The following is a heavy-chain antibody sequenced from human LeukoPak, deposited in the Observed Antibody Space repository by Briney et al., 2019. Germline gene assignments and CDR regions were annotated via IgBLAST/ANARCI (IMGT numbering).Heavy chain of an antibody. CDR3: ARDSVYYYDSSGYHHYYMDV. V-gene: IGHV3-48*01. CDR1: GFTFSSYS. CDR2: ISSSSSTI. D-gene: IGHD3-22*01. J-gene: IGHJ6*03. Sequence: GGSLRLSCAASGFTFSSYSMNWVRQAPGKGLEWVSYISSSSSTIYYADSVKGRFTISRDNAKNSLYLQMNSLRAEDTAVYYCARDSVYYYDSSGYHHYYMDVWGKGTTVIVSS.